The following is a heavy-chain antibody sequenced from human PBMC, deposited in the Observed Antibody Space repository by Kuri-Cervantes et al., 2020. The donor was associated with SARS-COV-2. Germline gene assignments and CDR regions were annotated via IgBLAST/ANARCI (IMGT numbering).Heavy chain of an antibody. CDR2: IRGSGGST. V-gene: IGHV3-23*01. J-gene: IGHJ4*02. Sequence: GESLKISCAASGFTFSSYAMSWVRQAPGKGLEWVSAIRGSGGSTYYADSVKGRFTISRDNSKNTLYLQMNSLRAEDTAVYYCAKDEGDIVVVPAATGYWGQGTLVTVSS. CDR1: GFTFSSYA. D-gene: IGHD2-2*01. CDR3: AKDEGDIVVVPAATGY.